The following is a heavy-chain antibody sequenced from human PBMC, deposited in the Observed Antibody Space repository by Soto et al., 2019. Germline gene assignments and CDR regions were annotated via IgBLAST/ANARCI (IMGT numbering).Heavy chain of an antibody. CDR2: INPNSGGA. J-gene: IGHJ4*02. CDR3: ARAGDIVVVPAAMVNSDY. CDR1: GHTFTGYY. Sequence: ASVKVSCKASGHTFTGYYMHWVRQAPGQGLEWMGWINPNSGGANYAQKFQGWVTMTRDTSISTAYMELSRLRSDDTAVYYCARAGDIVVVPAAMVNSDYWGQGTLVTVSS. D-gene: IGHD2-2*01. V-gene: IGHV1-2*04.